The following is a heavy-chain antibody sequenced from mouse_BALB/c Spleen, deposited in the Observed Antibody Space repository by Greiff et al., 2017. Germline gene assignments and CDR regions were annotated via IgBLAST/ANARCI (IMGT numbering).Heavy chain of an antibody. CDR3: ARGGSLDY. V-gene: IGHV14-1*02. CDR1: GFNIKDYY. J-gene: IGHJ2*01. Sequence: VQLKESGAELVRPGALVKLSCKASGFNIKDYYMHWVKQRPEQGLEWIGRIDPANGNTKYDPKFQGKATITADTSSNTAYLQLSSLTSEDTAVYYCARGGSLDYWGQGTTLTVSS. D-gene: IGHD1-1*01. CDR2: IDPANGNT.